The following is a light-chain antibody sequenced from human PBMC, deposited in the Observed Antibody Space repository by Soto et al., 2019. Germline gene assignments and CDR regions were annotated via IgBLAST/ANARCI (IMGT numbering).Light chain of an antibody. V-gene: IGKV3-15*01. CDR1: QSVSSN. Sequence: EIVLTQSPGTLSLSPGERATLSCRASQSVSSNFLAWYQQKPGQAPRLLVYGASTRASGIPDRFSGSGSGTEFTLTISSLQSEDFAVYYCQEYSKWPSRTFGPGTKVDIK. J-gene: IGKJ1*01. CDR2: GAS. CDR3: QEYSKWPSRT.